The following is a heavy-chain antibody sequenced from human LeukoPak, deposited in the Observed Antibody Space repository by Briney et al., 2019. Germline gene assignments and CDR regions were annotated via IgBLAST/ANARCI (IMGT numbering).Heavy chain of an antibody. J-gene: IGHJ3*02. Sequence: SVKVSCKASGGTFSSYAISWVRQAPGQGLEWMGGIIPIFGTANYAQKFQGRVTITTDETTSTAYIELSSLRSEDTAVYYCARAYYYGSGERIDAFDIWGQGTMVTVSS. D-gene: IGHD3-10*01. CDR3: ARAYYYGSGERIDAFDI. CDR1: GGTFSSYA. V-gene: IGHV1-69*05. CDR2: IIPIFGTA.